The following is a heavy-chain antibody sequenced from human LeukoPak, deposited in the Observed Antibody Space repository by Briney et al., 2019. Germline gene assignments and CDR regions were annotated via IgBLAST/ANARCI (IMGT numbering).Heavy chain of an antibody. D-gene: IGHD5-24*01. CDR3: ARGRDGYNFGYFDL. CDR1: GYTFTSYD. V-gene: IGHV1-8*03. J-gene: IGHJ2*01. Sequence: GASVKVSCKASGYTFTSYDINWVRQATGQGLECMGWMTPNSGYTGYAQKFQGRVTITRNTSITTAYMELSSLRFEDTAVYYCARGRDGYNFGYFDLWGRGTLVTVSS. CDR2: MTPNSGYT.